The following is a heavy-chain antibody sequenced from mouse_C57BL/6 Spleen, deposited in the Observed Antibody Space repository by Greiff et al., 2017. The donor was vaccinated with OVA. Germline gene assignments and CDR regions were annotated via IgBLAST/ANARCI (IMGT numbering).Heavy chain of an antibody. Sequence: DVMLVESGGGLVQPGGSLKLSCAASGFTFSDYGMAWVRQAPRKGPEWVAFISNLAYSIYYADTVTGRFTISRENAKNTLYLEMSSLRSEDTAMYYCARHDGYFGYFDVWGTGTTVTVSS. J-gene: IGHJ1*03. CDR2: ISNLAYSI. CDR1: GFTFSDYG. V-gene: IGHV5-15*01. D-gene: IGHD2-3*01. CDR3: ARHDGYFGYFDV.